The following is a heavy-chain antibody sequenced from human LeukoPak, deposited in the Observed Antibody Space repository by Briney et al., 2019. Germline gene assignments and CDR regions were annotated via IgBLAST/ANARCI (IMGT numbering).Heavy chain of an antibody. CDR1: GYTFTSYG. J-gene: IGHJ4*02. CDR2: ISGYNANT. CDR3: ARPRVAGSFDY. Sequence: VSMKVSCKTSGYTFTSYGISWVRQAPGQGLEWMGWISGYNANTNYGQKFQGRVTMTIDTSTTTVYMELRSLRSDDTAVYYCARPRVAGSFDYWGQGTLVTVSS. V-gene: IGHV1-18*01. D-gene: IGHD6-19*01.